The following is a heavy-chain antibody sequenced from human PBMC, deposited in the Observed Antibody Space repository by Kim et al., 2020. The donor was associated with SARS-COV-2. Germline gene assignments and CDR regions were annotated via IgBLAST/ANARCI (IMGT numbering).Heavy chain of an antibody. CDR2: INHSGST. J-gene: IGHJ4*02. CDR1: GGSFRGYY. Sequence: SETLSLTCAVYGGSFRGYYWSWIRQPPGKGLEWIGEINHSGSTNYNPSLKSRVTISVDTSKNQFSLKLSSVTAADTAVYYCARRASMVTATYYFDYWGQG. V-gene: IGHV4-34*01. CDR3: ARRASMVTATYYFDY. D-gene: IGHD2-21*02.